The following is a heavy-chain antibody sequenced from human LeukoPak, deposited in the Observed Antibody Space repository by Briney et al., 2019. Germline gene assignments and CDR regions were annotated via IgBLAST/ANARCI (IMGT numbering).Heavy chain of an antibody. V-gene: IGHV3-21*01. D-gene: IGHD3-22*01. CDR3: ASVGHYYDSSGYYSYDAFDI. CDR2: ITSGGDYI. CDR1: GFTFNTFN. Sequence: GGSLRLSCAASGFTFNTFNMNWVRQAPGKGLEWVSSITSGGDYIYYADSVKGRFTISRDNAKNSLYLQMNSLRAEDTAVYYCASVGHYYDSSGYYSYDAFDIWGQGTMVTVSS. J-gene: IGHJ3*02.